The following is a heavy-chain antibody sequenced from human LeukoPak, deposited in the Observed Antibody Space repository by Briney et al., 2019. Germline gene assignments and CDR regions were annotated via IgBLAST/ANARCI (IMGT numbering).Heavy chain of an antibody. D-gene: IGHD6-13*01. CDR3: ARQGGYIAPLAL. Sequence: ASVKVSCKASGYTFTSYGINWVRQATGQGLEWMGWMNPNSGNTGYAQKFQGRVTMTRNTSISTAYMELSSLRSEDTAVYYCARQGGYIAPLALWGQGTLVTVSS. J-gene: IGHJ4*02. V-gene: IGHV1-8*01. CDR1: GYTFTSYG. CDR2: MNPNSGNT.